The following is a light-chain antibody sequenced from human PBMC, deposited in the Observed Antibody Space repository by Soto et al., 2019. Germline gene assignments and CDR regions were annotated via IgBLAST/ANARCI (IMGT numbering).Light chain of an antibody. CDR1: QSVSNN. CDR3: QQYNKWPLT. V-gene: IGKV3-15*01. CDR2: FAS. Sequence: EIVMTQSPATLSVSPGERATLSCRASQSVSNNLAWYQQKPGQAPRLLMYFASTRATGTPARFSGSGSGTEFTLTISSLQSEDFAVYYCQQYNKWPLTFGGGTKVETK. J-gene: IGKJ4*01.